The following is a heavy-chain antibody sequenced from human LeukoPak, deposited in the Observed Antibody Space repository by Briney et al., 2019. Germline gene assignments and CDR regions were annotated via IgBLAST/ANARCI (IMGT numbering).Heavy chain of an antibody. V-gene: IGHV3-49*04. CDR1: GFTFGDYA. Sequence: PGGSLRLSCTASGFTFGDYAMSWVRQAPGKGLEWVGFIRSKAYGGTTEYAASVKGRFTISRDDSKSIAYLQMNSLKTEDTAVYYCTSGYYFFDYWGQGTLVTVSS. CDR3: TSGYYFFDY. D-gene: IGHD3-22*01. CDR2: IRSKAYGGTT. J-gene: IGHJ4*02.